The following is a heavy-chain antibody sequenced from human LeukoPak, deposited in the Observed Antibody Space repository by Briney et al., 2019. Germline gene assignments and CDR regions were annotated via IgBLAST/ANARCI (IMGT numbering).Heavy chain of an antibody. CDR1: GGSFSGYY. J-gene: IGHJ3*02. CDR2: IYYSGST. D-gene: IGHD3-22*01. V-gene: IGHV4-34*01. Sequence: SETLSLTCAVYGGSFSGYYWGWIRQPPGKGLEWIGSIYYSGSTYYNPSLKSRVTISVDTSKNQFSLKLSSVTAADTAVYYCARDLRYYYDSSGYPYDAFDIWGQGTMVTVSS. CDR3: ARDLRYYYDSSGYPYDAFDI.